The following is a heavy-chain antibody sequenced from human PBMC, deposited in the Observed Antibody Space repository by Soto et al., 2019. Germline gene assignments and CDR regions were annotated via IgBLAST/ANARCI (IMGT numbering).Heavy chain of an antibody. J-gene: IGHJ4*02. V-gene: IGHV4-39*02. CDR1: GGSINSTFYY. CDR3: ARVPDY. CDR2: IYYSGST. Sequence: LSLTCTVSGGSINSTFYYWGWIRQPPGKGLEWIGSIYYSGSTSYNPSLESRVTISVDTSKNQFSLKLSSVTAADTAIYYCARVPDYWGQGTLVTVS.